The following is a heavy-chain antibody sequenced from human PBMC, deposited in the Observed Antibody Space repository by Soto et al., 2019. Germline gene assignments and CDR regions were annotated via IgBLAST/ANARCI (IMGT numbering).Heavy chain of an antibody. V-gene: IGHV3-48*03. D-gene: IGHD3-3*02. J-gene: IGHJ4*02. Sequence: GGSLRLSCAASGFTFSSYEMNWVRQAPGKGLEWVSYISSSGRTIYYAGSVKGRFTISRDNAKNSLFLQMNSLRVEDTAVYYCARSPFLECNWAQGTLVTVSS. CDR3: ARSPFLECN. CDR2: ISSSGRTI. CDR1: GFTFSSYE.